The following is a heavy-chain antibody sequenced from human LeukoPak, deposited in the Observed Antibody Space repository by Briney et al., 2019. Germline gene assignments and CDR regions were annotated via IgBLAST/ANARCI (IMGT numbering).Heavy chain of an antibody. CDR2: IYYSGST. J-gene: IGHJ5*02. Sequence: SETLSLTCTVSGGSISSYYWSWIRQPPGKGLEWIGYIYYSGSTNYNPSLKSRVTISVDTSKNQFSLKLSSVTAADTAVYYCARDSRDGSGWTNGGDWFDPWGQGTLVTVSS. CDR3: ARDSRDGSGWTNGGDWFDP. V-gene: IGHV4-59*01. D-gene: IGHD6-19*01. CDR1: GGSISSYY.